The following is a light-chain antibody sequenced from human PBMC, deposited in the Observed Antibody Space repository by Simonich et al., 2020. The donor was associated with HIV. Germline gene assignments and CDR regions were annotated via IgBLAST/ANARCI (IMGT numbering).Light chain of an antibody. J-gene: IGLJ3*02. CDR3: SSYAGSNNLV. Sequence: QSALTQPASVSGSPGQSITISCTGTSSDIGTYTYVSWYQQHPGKAPKIMIYDVSKRPSGVSNRFSGSKSGNTASLTISGLQAEDEADYYCSSYAGSNNLVFGGGTKVTVL. CDR2: DVS. V-gene: IGLV2-14*01. CDR1: SSDIGTYTY.